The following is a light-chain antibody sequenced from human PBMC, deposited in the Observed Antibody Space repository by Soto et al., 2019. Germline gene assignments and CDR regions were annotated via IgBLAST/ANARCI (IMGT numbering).Light chain of an antibody. CDR1: QSLGIW. Sequence: DIQMTQSPSTLSASVGDRVTITCRASQSLGIWLAWHQQKPGHAPKLLIYDASTLKSGVPSRFSGSGSGTKFTLTISSLQPDDFATYYCQEYNSYSGTFGQGTKV. CDR3: QEYNSYSGT. CDR2: DAS. J-gene: IGKJ1*01. V-gene: IGKV1-5*01.